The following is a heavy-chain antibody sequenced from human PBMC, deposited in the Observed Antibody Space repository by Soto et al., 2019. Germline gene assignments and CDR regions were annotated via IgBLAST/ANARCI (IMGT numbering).Heavy chain of an antibody. D-gene: IGHD3-10*01. CDR2: INHSGST. J-gene: IGHJ6*02. Sequence: SETLSLTCAVYGGSFSGYYWSWIRQPPGKGLEWIGEINHSGSTNYNPSLKSRVTISVDTSKNQFSLKLSSVTAADTAVYYCARGESRDYYGSGSYYKPSYYYYGMDVWGQGTTVTVSS. CDR1: GGSFSGYY. V-gene: IGHV4-34*01. CDR3: ARGESRDYYGSGSYYKPSYYYYGMDV.